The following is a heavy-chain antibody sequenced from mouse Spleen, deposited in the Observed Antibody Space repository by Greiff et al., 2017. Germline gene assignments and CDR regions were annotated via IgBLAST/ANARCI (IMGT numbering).Heavy chain of an antibody. CDR2: IDPANGNT. V-gene: IGHV14-3*02. CDR1: GFNIKDTY. J-gene: IGHJ2*01. CDR3: ARWGPIYYYFDY. Sequence: EVQLQQSGAELVKPGASVKLSCTASGFNIKDTYMHWVKQRPEQGLEWIGRIDPANGNTKYDPKFQGKATITADTSSNTAYLQLSSLTSEDTAVYYCARWGPIYYYFDYWGQGTTLTVSS. D-gene: IGHD2-1*01.